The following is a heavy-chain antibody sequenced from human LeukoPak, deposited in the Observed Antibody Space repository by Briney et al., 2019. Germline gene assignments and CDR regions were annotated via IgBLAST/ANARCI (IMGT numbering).Heavy chain of an antibody. D-gene: IGHD6-13*01. Sequence: SCKASGGTFSSYAMHWVRQAPGKGLEWVAVISYDGSNKYYADSVKGRFTISRDNSKNTLYLQMNSLRAEDTAVYYCARDAAAAGTGAFDIWGQGTMVTVSS. CDR2: ISYDGSNK. V-gene: IGHV3-30-3*01. J-gene: IGHJ3*02. CDR1: GGTFSSYA. CDR3: ARDAAAAGTGAFDI.